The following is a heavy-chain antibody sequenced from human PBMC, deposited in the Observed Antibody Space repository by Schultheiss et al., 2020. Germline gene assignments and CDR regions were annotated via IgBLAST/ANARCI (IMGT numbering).Heavy chain of an antibody. CDR3: ARSQGEYSSSPGDY. Sequence: SETLSLTCTVSGGSISSYYWSWIRQPPGKGLEWIGYIYYSGSTNYNPSLKSRVTISVDTSKNQFSLKLSSVTAADTAVYYCARSQGEYSSSPGDYWGQGTLVTVSS. CDR1: GGSISSYY. J-gene: IGHJ4*02. V-gene: IGHV4-59*01. D-gene: IGHD6-6*01. CDR2: IYYSGST.